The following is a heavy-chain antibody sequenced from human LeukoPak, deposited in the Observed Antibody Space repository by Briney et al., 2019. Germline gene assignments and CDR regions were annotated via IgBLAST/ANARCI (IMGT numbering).Heavy chain of an antibody. J-gene: IGHJ4*02. CDR3: TRDKRSDGDYYYFDY. D-gene: IGHD4-17*01. V-gene: IGHV3-49*04. CDR1: GFTFSSYS. Sequence: GGSLRLSCAASGFTFSSYSMNWVRQAPGKGLEWVGFIRSKAYGGTADYAASVKGRFTISRDDSKSIAYLQMNSLKTEDTAVYYCTRDKRSDGDYYYFDYWGQGTLVTVSS. CDR2: IRSKAYGGTA.